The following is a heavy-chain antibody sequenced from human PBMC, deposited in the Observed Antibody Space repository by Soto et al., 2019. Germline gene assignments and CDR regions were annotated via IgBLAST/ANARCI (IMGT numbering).Heavy chain of an antibody. CDR1: GYTFTGYY. CDR3: ARSLDITIFGVVTEFDY. D-gene: IGHD3-3*01. V-gene: IGHV1-2*04. CDR2: INPNSGGT. Sequence: QVQLVQSGAEVKKPGASVKVSCKASGYTFTGYYMHWVRQAPGQGLEWMGWINPNSGGTNYAQKFQGWVTMTSDTSISTAYLELSRLRSDDTAVYYCARSLDITIFGVVTEFDYWGQGTLVTVSS. J-gene: IGHJ4*02.